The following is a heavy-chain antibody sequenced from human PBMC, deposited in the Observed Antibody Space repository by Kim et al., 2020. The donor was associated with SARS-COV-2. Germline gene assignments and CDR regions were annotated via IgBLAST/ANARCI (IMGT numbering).Heavy chain of an antibody. CDR3: ARVVGYCSVRCYYYYMDV. CDR2: ISAYNGNT. V-gene: IGHV1-18*01. Sequence: ASVKVSCKASGYTFTSYGLSWVRQAPGQGLEWMGRISAYNGNTNYAQKLQGRVTMTTDTSTSTAYMELRSLRSDDTAVYYCARVVGYCSVRCYYYYMDVWGKGTTVTVSS. J-gene: IGHJ6*03. CDR1: GYTFTSYG. D-gene: IGHD2-15*01.